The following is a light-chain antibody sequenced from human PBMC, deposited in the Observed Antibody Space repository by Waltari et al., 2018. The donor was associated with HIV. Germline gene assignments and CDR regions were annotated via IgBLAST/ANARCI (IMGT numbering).Light chain of an antibody. J-gene: IGLJ1*01. Sequence: QSVLTQPPSASGTPGQRVTISCSGSSSNIGSYTVSWYQQLPGTAPKLLIYRNNQRPAGVPDRFSGSKSGTSASLAIIGLQSEDEADYSCAAWDDSLNGYVFGTGTKVTVL. CDR3: AAWDDSLNGYV. V-gene: IGLV1-44*01. CDR2: RNN. CDR1: SSNIGSYT.